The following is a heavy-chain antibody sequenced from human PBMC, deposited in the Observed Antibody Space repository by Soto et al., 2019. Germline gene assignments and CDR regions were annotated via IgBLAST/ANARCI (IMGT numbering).Heavy chain of an antibody. Sequence: QITLKESGPTLVKPTQTLTLTCTFSGFSLSTSGVGVGWIRQPPGKALEWLALIYWDDDKRYSPSLKSRLTITKDTSKNQVVLTMTNMDPVDTATYYCAHSRHVMTTVIAEFDYWGQGTLVTVSS. J-gene: IGHJ4*02. CDR2: IYWDDDK. CDR3: AHSRHVMTTVIAEFDY. V-gene: IGHV2-5*02. D-gene: IGHD4-17*01. CDR1: GFSLSTSGVG.